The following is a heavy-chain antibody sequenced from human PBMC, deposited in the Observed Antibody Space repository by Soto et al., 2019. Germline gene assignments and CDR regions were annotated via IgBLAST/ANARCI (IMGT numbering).Heavy chain of an antibody. CDR2: INSASSTT. Sequence: DVQLVESGGGLVQPGGSLRLSCAASGFPFSTYPMHWVRQAPGKGLEWISYINSASSTTFHAESVKGRFTVSRDNAKNSLYLQLPSLRHEDTAVYYCTRDLSHGGQGTLVTVSS. V-gene: IGHV3-48*02. J-gene: IGHJ4*02. CDR3: TRDLSH. CDR1: GFPFSTYP.